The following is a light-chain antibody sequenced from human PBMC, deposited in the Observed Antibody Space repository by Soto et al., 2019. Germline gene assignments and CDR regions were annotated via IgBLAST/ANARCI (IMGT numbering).Light chain of an antibody. CDR2: GAS. J-gene: IGKJ2*01. CDR3: LQYSWSPYT. Sequence: EIVLTQSPGTMSLSPGERVTLSCMASQSVSSSQLARYQQKPGQAPRLLIYGASSRATGIPDRFSGSGSGTAFTLTISRLEPEDFAVYYCLQYSWSPYTFGQGTKLDIK. CDR1: QSVSSSQ. V-gene: IGKV3-20*01.